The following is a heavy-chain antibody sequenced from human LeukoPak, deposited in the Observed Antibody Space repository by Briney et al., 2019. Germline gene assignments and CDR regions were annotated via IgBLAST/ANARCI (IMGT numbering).Heavy chain of an antibody. J-gene: IGHJ4*02. CDR2: IYYSGST. V-gene: IGHV4-59*01. CDR3: ARDADSYGFDY. Sequence: NPSETLSLTCTVYGGSISSYYWRWVRQPPGKGLGWIGYIYYSGSTNYNPSLKSRVTISVDTSKNQCSLKLSSVTAADTAVYCWARDADSYGFDYWGQGTLVTVSS. CDR1: GGSISSYY. D-gene: IGHD5-18*01.